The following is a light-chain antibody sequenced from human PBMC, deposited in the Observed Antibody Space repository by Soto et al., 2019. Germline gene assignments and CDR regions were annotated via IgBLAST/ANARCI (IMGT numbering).Light chain of an antibody. CDR2: DAS. Sequence: IVLTQSPVTLAVSPGESAVLPCRASQSVSTSLAWYQHKPGQAPRLFIYDASKRAPGIPARFTGSGSGTDFTLTISSLEPEDIAIYYCQVRDVWPSFGQGTKV. CDR3: QVRDVWPS. CDR1: QSVSTS. V-gene: IGKV3-11*01. J-gene: IGKJ1*01.